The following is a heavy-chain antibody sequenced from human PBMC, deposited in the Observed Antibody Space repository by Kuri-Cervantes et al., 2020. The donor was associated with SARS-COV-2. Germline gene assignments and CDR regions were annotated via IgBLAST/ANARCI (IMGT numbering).Heavy chain of an antibody. CDR3: ARDAFDI. CDR2: IYTSGGT. J-gene: IGHJ3*02. Sequence: ESLKISCTVSGGSISSHYWSWIRQPPGKGLEWIGYIYTSGGTNYNPSLKSRVSISADTSKNQFSLKLSSVTAADTAVYYCARDAFDIWGQGTMVTVSS. CDR1: GGSISSHY. V-gene: IGHV4-4*08.